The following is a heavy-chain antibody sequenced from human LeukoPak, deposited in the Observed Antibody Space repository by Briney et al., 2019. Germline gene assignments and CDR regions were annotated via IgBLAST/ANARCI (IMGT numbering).Heavy chain of an antibody. J-gene: IGHJ6*02. D-gene: IGHD6-19*01. Sequence: PSETLSLTCTVSGGSISSYYWSWIRQPPGKGLEWIGYIYYSGTTNYNPSLKSRVTISVDTSKNQFSLKLSSVTAADTAVYYCARADGAVAAYYGIDVWGQGTTVTVSS. CDR1: GGSISSYY. CDR2: IYYSGTT. V-gene: IGHV4-59*01. CDR3: ARADGAVAAYYGIDV.